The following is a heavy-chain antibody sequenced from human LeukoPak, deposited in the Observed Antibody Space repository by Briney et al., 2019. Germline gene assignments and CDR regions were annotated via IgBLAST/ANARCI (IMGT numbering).Heavy chain of an antibody. D-gene: IGHD2-2*01. CDR2: ISSSSSYI. J-gene: IGHJ3*02. V-gene: IGHV3-21*01. CDR3: ARDLSRYQLQARAAFDI. CDR1: GFTFSSYS. Sequence: GGSLRLSCAASGFTFSSYSMNWVRQAPGKGLEWVSSISSSSSYIYYADSVKGRFTISRDNAKNSLYLQMNSLRAEDTAVYYCARDLSRYQLQARAAFDIWGQGTMVTVSS.